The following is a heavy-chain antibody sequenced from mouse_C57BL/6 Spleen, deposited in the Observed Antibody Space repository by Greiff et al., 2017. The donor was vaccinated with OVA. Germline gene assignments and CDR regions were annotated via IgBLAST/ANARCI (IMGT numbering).Heavy chain of an antibody. V-gene: IGHV1-18*01. Sequence: VQLKESGPELVKPGASVKIPCKASGYTFTDYNMDWVKQSHGKSLEWIGDINPNNGGTIYNQKFKGKATLTVDKSSSTAYMELRSLTSEDTAVYYCARVAYGNYGDYFDYWGQGTTLTVSS. CDR2: INPNNGGT. CDR1: GYTFTDYN. D-gene: IGHD2-1*01. J-gene: IGHJ2*01. CDR3: ARVAYGNYGDYFDY.